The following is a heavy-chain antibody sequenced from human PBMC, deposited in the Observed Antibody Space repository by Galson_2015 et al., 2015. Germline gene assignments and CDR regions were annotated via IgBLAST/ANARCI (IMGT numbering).Heavy chain of an antibody. Sequence: SVKVSCKASGYTFTSYYMHWVRQAPGQGLEWMGIINPSGGSTSYAQKFQGRVTMTRDTSTSTVYMELSSLRSEDTAVYYCATPNMGDGNNLDYYYGMDVWGQGTTVTVSS. CDR2: INPSGGST. V-gene: IGHV1-46*01. D-gene: IGHD5-24*01. CDR3: ATPNMGDGNNLDYYYGMDV. CDR1: GYTFTSYY. J-gene: IGHJ6*02.